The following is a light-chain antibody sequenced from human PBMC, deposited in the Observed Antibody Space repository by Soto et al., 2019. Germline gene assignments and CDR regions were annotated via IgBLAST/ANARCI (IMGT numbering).Light chain of an antibody. Sequence: EIVMTQSPATLSVSPGERATLSCRAGQSVSSGLAWYQQKPGQTPRLLIYAASTRATGIPARFSGSGSGTEFTLPISSLQSEDFAVYYCQQYNTWPLTFGGGTKVEIK. V-gene: IGKV3-15*01. CDR1: QSVSSG. J-gene: IGKJ4*01. CDR2: AAS. CDR3: QQYNTWPLT.